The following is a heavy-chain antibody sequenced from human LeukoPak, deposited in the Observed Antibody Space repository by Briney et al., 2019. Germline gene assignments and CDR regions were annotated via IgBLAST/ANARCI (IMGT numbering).Heavy chain of an antibody. J-gene: IGHJ4*02. V-gene: IGHV4-38-2*01. D-gene: IGHD6-13*01. CDR3: ARGAAAGTNPFRY. Sequence: SETLSLTCAVSGYSISSGYYWGWIRQPPGKGLEWIGGIYHSGSTYYNPSLKSRVTISVDTSKNQFSLKLSSVTAADTAVYYCARGAAAGTNPFRYWGQGTLVTVSS. CDR2: IYHSGST. CDR1: GYSISSGYY.